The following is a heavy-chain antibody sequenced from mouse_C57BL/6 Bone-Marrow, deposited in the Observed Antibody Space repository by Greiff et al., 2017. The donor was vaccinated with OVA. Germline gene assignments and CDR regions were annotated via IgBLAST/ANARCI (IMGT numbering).Heavy chain of an antibody. Sequence: EVQLQQSGPELVKPGASVKISCKASGYTFTDYYMNWVKQSHGKSLEWIGDINPNNGGTSYNQKFKGKDTLTVDKSSSTAYMELRSLTSEDSAVYYCARSTVVQVPAWFAYWGQGTLVTVSA. J-gene: IGHJ3*01. CDR2: INPNNGGT. CDR3: ARSTVVQVPAWFAY. V-gene: IGHV1-26*01. D-gene: IGHD1-1*01. CDR1: GYTFTDYY.